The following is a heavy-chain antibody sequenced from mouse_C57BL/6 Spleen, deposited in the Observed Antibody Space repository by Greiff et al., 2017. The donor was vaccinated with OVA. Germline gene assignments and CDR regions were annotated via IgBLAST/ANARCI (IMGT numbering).Heavy chain of an antibody. CDR3: AREDGSSFAWFAY. D-gene: IGHD1-1*01. CDR2: IDPNSGGT. J-gene: IGHJ3*01. CDR1: GYTFTSYW. V-gene: IGHV1-72*01. Sequence: QVQLKQPGAELVKPGASVKLSCKASGYTFTSYWMHWVKQRPGRGLEWIGRIDPNSGGTKYNEKFKSKATLTVDKPSSTAYMQLSSLTSEDSAVYYCAREDGSSFAWFAYWGQGTLVTVSA.